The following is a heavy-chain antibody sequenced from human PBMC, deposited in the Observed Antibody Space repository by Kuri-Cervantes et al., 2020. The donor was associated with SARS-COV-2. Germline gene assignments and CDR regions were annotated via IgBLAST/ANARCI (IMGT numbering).Heavy chain of an antibody. CDR3: ASPAGTHPQYAFDI. J-gene: IGHJ3*02. CDR1: GGTFSSYA. V-gene: IGHV1-69*05. CDR2: IIPIFGTA. D-gene: IGHD1-14*01. Sequence: SVKVSCKASGGTFSSYAISWVRQAPGQGLEWMGGIIPIFGTANYAQKFQGRVTITTDESTSTAYMELSSLRSEETAVYYCASPAGTHPQYAFDIWGQGTMVTVS.